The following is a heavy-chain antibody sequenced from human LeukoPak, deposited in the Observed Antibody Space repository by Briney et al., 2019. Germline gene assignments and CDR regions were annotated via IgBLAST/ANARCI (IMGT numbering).Heavy chain of an antibody. CDR3: ASHLTPIGDTPTRGWWFDP. D-gene: IGHD3-10*01. CDR2: ISGSGGST. V-gene: IGHV3-23*01. J-gene: IGHJ5*02. CDR1: GFTFSSYA. Sequence: PGGSLRLSCAASGFTFSSYAMSWVRQAPGKGLEWVSAISGSGGSTYYADSVKGRFTISRDNSKNTLYLQMNSLRAEDTAVYYCASHLTPIGDTPTRGWWFDPWGQGTLVTVSS.